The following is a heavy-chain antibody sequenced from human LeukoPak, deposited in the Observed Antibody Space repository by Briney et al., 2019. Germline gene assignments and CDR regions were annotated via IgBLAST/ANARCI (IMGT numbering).Heavy chain of an antibody. V-gene: IGHV5-51*01. CDR2: IYPGDSDT. CDR3: ARRRIAVAGTGSYYYYYMDV. J-gene: IGHJ6*03. Sequence: GESLKTSCKGSGYSFTSYWIGWVRQMPGKGLEWMGIIYPGDSDTRYSPSFQGQVTISADKSISTAYLQWSSLKASDTAMYYCARRRIAVAGTGSYYYYYMDVWGKGTTVTVSS. D-gene: IGHD6-19*01. CDR1: GYSFTSYW.